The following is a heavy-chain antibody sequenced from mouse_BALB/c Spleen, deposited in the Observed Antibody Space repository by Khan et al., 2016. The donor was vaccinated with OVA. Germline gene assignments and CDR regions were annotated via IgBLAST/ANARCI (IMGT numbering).Heavy chain of an antibody. D-gene: IGHD4-1*01. Sequence: EVQRVESGGDLVKPGGSLKLSCVASGFTFSSYAMSWVRQTPDKRLEWVASISSVGDYTYYPDNMKGRFTISRDNVKNTLYLQMSSLKAEDTAMFYCASHVTGSFAYWGQGTLVTVSA. CDR3: ASHVTGSFAY. CDR1: GFTFSSYA. V-gene: IGHV5-6*01. J-gene: IGHJ3*01. CDR2: ISSVGDYT.